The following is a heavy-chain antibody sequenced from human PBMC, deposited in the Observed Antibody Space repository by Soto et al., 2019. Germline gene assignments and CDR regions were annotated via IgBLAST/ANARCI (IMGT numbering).Heavy chain of an antibody. CDR3: ARDPGGMDV. J-gene: IGHJ6*02. CDR2: IKQDGSEK. CDR1: GFTFSSYW. V-gene: IGHV3-7*01. Sequence: RRLSCAASGFTFSSYWTSWVRQAPGKGLEWVANIKQDGSEKYYVDSVKGRFTISRDNAKNSLYLQMSSLRAEDTAVYYCARDPGGMDVWGQGTTVTVSS.